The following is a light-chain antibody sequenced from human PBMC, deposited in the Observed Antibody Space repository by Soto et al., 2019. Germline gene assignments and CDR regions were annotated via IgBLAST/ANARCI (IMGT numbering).Light chain of an antibody. Sequence: EIVLTQSPGTLSLSPGERATPSCRASHSVTRYVAWYQQKPGQAPRLLISDASGRATGIPDRFSGGGSGTDFTLTISSLQAEDVAVYYCQQYYSTPLTFGGGTKVDIK. V-gene: IGKV3-11*01. CDR1: HSVTRY. CDR2: DAS. J-gene: IGKJ4*01. CDR3: QQYYSTPLT.